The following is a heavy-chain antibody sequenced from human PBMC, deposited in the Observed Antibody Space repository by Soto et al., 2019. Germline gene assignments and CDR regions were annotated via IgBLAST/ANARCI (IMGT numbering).Heavy chain of an antibody. V-gene: IGHV3-23*01. CDR1: GFTFSSYA. CDR3: AKGTIVVVLAATYYFDY. J-gene: IGHJ4*02. Sequence: GGSLRLSCAASGFTFSSYAMSWVRQAPGKGLEWVSAISGSGGSTYYADSVKGRFTISRDNSKNTLYLQMNSLRAEDTAVYYCAKGTIVVVLAATYYFDYWGQGTLVTVSS. CDR2: ISGSGGST. D-gene: IGHD2-15*01.